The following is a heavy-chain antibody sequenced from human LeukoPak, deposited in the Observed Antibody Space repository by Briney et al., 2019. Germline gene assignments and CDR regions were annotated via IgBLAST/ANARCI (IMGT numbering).Heavy chain of an antibody. V-gene: IGHV5-51*01. J-gene: IGHJ5*02. CDR2: IYPGDSDT. CDR1: EYSFTTYW. D-gene: IGHD2-2*01. Sequence: GEALKISCKCSEYSFTTYWIGWVPQMPGKGLEWMGIIYPGDSDTRYSPSFEGQVTISADKSISTTYPQWSSLKASDTAMYYCARLAIPAAMYNWFDPWGQGTLVTVSS. CDR3: ARLAIPAAMYNWFDP.